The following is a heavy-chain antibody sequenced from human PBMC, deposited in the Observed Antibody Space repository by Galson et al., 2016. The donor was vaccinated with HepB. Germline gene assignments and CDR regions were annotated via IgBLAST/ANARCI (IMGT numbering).Heavy chain of an antibody. CDR2: IYYSGST. CDR3: ARHLKIQLWLRGNWFDP. CDR1: GGSISSSSYY. Sequence: SETLSLTCTVSGGSISSSSYYWGWIRQPPGKGLGWIGSIYYSGSTYYNPSLKSRVTISVDTSKNQFSLKLSSVTAADTAVYYCARHLKIQLWLRGNWFDPRGQGTLVTVSS. J-gene: IGHJ5*02. V-gene: IGHV4-39*01. D-gene: IGHD5-18*01.